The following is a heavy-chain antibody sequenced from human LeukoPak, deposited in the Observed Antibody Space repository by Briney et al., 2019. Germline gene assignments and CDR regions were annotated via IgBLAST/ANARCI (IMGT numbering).Heavy chain of an antibody. V-gene: IGHV3-21*01. J-gene: IGHJ3*02. D-gene: IGHD5-18*01. CDR3: ARRGYSYHDAFDI. CDR2: ISSSSSYI. Sequence: GGSLRLSCAASGFTFSSYSMNWVRQAPGKGLEWVSSISSSSSYIYYADSVKGRFTISRDNAKNSPYLQMNSLRAEDTAVYYCARRGYSYHDAFDIWGQGTMVTVSS. CDR1: GFTFSSYS.